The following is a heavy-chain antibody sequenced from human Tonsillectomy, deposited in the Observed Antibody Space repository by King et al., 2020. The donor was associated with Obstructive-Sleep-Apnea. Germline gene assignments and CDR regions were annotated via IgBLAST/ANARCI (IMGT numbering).Heavy chain of an antibody. CDR1: GFTVSSHA. CDR2: ISYDGSNK. D-gene: IGHD2-2*01. J-gene: IGHJ4*02. V-gene: IGHV3-30*04. Sequence: VQLVESGGGVVQPGRSLRLSCEASGFTVSSHAMHWVRQAPGKGLEWVAVISYDGSNKYYADSVKGRFTISRDTSKNTLYLQMNSLRAEDTAVYFCVGVMEGYCGSPSYFAFRYWGQGTLVTVSS. CDR3: VGVMEGYCGSPSYFAFRY.